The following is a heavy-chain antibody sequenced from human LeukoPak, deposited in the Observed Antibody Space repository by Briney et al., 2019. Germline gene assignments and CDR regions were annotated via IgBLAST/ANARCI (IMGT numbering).Heavy chain of an antibody. J-gene: IGHJ6*02. CDR2: IIPIFGTA. D-gene: IGHD1-1*01. Sequence: GASVKVSCKASGGTFSSYAISRVRQAPGQGLEWMGGIIPIFGTANYAQKFQGRVTITADESTSTAYMELSSLRSEDTAVYYCARGTGGSYYYYGMDVWGQGTTVTVSS. CDR1: GGTFSSYA. V-gene: IGHV1-69*13. CDR3: ARGTGGSYYYYGMDV.